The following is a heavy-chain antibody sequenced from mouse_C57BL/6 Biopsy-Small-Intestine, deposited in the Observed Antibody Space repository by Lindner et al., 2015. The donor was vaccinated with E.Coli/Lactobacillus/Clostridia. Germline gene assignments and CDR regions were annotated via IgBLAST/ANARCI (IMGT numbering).Heavy chain of an antibody. CDR3: ARVEDYDPTNWFDP. D-gene: IGHD1-1*01. J-gene: IGHJ4*01. Sequence: SVKVSCKASGGTFSSYAISWVRQAPGQGLEWMGRIIPIFDTANYAQKFQGRVTITADKSTSTAYMELSSLRSEDTAVYYCARVEDYDPTNWFDPWGQGTLVTVSS. CDR1: GGTFSSYA. V-gene: IGHV1-81*01. CDR2: IIPIFDTA.